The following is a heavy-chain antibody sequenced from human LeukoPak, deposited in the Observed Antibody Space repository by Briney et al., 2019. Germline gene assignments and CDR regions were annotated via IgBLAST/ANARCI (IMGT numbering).Heavy chain of an antibody. CDR1: GFTVSSNY. Sequence: GGSLKLSCAASGFTVSSNYMSWVRQAPGKGLEWVSVIYSGGSTYYADSVKGRFTISRDNSKNTLFLQMNSLRAEDTAVYYCARDPTTDAFDLWGQGTLVTVSS. J-gene: IGHJ3*01. D-gene: IGHD4-17*01. CDR2: IYSGGST. V-gene: IGHV3-66*01. CDR3: ARDPTTDAFDL.